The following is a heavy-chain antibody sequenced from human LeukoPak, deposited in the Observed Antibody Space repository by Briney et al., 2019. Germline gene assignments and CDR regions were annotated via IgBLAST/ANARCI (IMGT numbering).Heavy chain of an antibody. CDR2: INSAGTSK. CDR1: GFTFSTYA. CDR3: ARGRNAGGPYYSDY. J-gene: IGHJ4*02. D-gene: IGHD4-23*01. Sequence: GGSLRLSCAAPGFTFSTYAINWVRQAPGKGLEWVSSINSAGTSKKYADSLKGRFTISRDNAKNSLFLQLSSLRDEDTAVYYCARGRNAGGPYYSDYWGQGTLVTVSS. V-gene: IGHV3-21*01.